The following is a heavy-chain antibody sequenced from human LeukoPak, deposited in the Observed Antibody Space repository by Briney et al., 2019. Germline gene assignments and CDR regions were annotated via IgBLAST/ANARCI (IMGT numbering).Heavy chain of an antibody. D-gene: IGHD4-17*01. J-gene: IGHJ3*02. CDR2: VSYDGSNK. V-gene: IGHV3-30-3*01. CDR1: GFTFSSYA. CDR3: AREEANGAEGASDI. Sequence: PGRSLRLSCAASGFTFSSYAMHWVRQAPGKGLEWVAVVSYDGSNKYYADSVKGRFTISRDNSKNTLYLQMNSLRAEDTAVYYCAREEANGAEGASDIWGQGTMVTVSS.